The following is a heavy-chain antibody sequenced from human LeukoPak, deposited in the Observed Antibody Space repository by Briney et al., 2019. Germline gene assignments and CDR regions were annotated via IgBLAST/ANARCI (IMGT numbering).Heavy chain of an antibody. J-gene: IGHJ5*02. CDR3: AKQDLGKSDGQNYDFWSGYYISGDWFDP. CDR2: ISGSGGST. Sequence: SGGSLRLSCAASGFTFSSYAMSWVRQAPGKGLEWVSAISGSGGSTYYADSVKGRFTISRDNSKNTLYLQMNSLRAEDTAVYYCAKQDLGKSDGQNYDFWSGYYISGDWFDPWGQGTLVTVSS. D-gene: IGHD3-3*01. CDR1: GFTFSSYA. V-gene: IGHV3-23*01.